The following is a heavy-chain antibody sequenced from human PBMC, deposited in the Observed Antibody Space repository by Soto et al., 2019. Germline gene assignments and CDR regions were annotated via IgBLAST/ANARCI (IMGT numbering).Heavy chain of an antibody. CDR2: IYRTGST. J-gene: IGHJ4*02. D-gene: IGHD1-7*01. Sequence: SETLSLTCAVSGGSFTSNNWWTWVRQPPGQGLEWIGEIYRTGSTNYNPSLKNRVTISLDKSENQFSLKVTSLTAADTAVYYCASRDPGTSVDYWGQGTLVTVSS. CDR3: ASRDPGTSVDY. V-gene: IGHV4-4*02. CDR1: GGSFTSNNW.